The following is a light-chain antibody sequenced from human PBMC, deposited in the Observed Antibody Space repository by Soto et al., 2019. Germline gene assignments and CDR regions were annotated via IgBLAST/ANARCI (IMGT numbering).Light chain of an antibody. V-gene: IGKV1-12*01. Sequence: DLQMTQSPSSVSASVGDRVTITCRASQEISNWLAWFQQKPGKGPKVLIYGASNLQSGVPSRFSGSGSGTHFTLTISSLQPEDFATYYCQQAAHFPLTFGGGTKVDI. CDR3: QQAAHFPLT. CDR2: GAS. J-gene: IGKJ4*01. CDR1: QEISNW.